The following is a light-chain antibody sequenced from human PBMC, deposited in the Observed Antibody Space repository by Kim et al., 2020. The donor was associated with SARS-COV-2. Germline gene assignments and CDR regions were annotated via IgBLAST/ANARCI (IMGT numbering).Light chain of an antibody. CDR2: RNN. J-gene: IGLJ1*01. V-gene: IGLV1-47*01. CDR3: AAWDDSLSGYV. CDR1: SSNIGSNY. Sequence: GQRVTISCSGSSSNIGSNYEYWYQQLPGPAPKLLIYRNNQRPSGVPDRFSGSKSGTSASLAISGLRSEDEADYYCAAWDDSLSGYVFGTGTKVTVL.